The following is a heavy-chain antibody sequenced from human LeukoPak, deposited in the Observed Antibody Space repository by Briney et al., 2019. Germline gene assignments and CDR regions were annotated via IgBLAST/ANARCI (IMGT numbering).Heavy chain of an antibody. Sequence: PSETLSLTCTVSGGSISSFYWSWIRQPPGKGLEWIGDIYYSGSTNYNPSLKSRVTISVDTSKNQFSLKLSSVTAADTAVYYCARLSSGDAFDIWGQGTMVTVSS. V-gene: IGHV4-59*01. CDR3: ARLSSGDAFDI. D-gene: IGHD5/OR15-5a*01. J-gene: IGHJ3*02. CDR2: IYYSGST. CDR1: GGSISSFY.